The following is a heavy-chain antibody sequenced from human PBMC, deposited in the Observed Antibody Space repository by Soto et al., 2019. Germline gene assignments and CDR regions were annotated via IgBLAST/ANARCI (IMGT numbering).Heavy chain of an antibody. J-gene: IGHJ5*02. V-gene: IGHV1-69*12. CDR1: GGTFSSYA. CDR2: IIPIFGTA. D-gene: IGHD2-15*01. Sequence: QVQLVQSGAEVKKPGSSVKVSCKASGGTFSSYAISWVRQAPGQGLEWMGGIIPIFGTANYAQKFQGRVTXXVXEFXSTAYMELSSLRSEDTAVYYCASVVAAPAYNWFDPWGQGTLVTVSS. CDR3: ASVVAAPAYNWFDP.